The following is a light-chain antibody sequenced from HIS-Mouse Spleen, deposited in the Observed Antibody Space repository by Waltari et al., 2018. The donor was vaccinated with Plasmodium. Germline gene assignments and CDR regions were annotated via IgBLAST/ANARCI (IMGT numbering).Light chain of an antibody. CDR1: SLRSYY. J-gene: IGLJ1*01. V-gene: IGLV3-19*01. Sequence: SSELTQDPAVSVALGQTVRITCQGDSLRSYYASWYQHKPGQAPVLVIHGKNNRPSGVPDRLSGSSSRNTASVTITGAEAEDEADYYCNSRDSSANHLYVFGTGTKVTVL. CDR3: NSRDSSANHLYV. CDR2: GKN.